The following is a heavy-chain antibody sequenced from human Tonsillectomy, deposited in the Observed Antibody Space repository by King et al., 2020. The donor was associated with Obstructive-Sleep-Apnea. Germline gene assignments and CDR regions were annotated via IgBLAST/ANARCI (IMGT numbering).Heavy chain of an antibody. CDR2: LHYSGST. J-gene: IGHJ3*02. CDR3: ARDGPDGDDDAFDI. CDR1: SGSISSGDYY. Sequence: QLQESGPGLVKPSQTLSLTCTVSSGSISSGDYYWSWIRQPPGKGLEWMGYLHYSGSTYYNPSLKTRVSMSVDTSKNQFSLKLRSVTASDTAVYYCARDGPDGDDDAFDIWGQGTMVTVSS. D-gene: IGHD4-17*01. V-gene: IGHV4-30-4*01.